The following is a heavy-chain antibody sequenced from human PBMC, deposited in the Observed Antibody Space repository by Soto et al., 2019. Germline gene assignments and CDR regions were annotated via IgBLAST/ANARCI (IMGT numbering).Heavy chain of an antibody. CDR1: GYTFTSYD. CDR2: MNPNSGNT. V-gene: IGHV1-8*01. Sequence: QVKMVQSGAEVKKPGASVKVYCKASGYTFTSYDINWVRQATGQGLERMGRMNPNSGNTGYAQKFQGRVTMTRNTSICTAYMDLSSLRSEDTAVYYCARTLYGENVDYWGQGNLVTVSS. D-gene: IGHD4-17*01. J-gene: IGHJ4*02. CDR3: ARTLYGENVDY.